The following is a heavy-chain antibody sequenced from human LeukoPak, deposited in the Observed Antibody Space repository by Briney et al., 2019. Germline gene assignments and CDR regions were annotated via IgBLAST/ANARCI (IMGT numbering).Heavy chain of an antibody. CDR3: AREGGGTYYLDF. Sequence: ASVKVSCXASGGTFTSYDINWVRQATGQGLEWMGWMNPNSGNTGYAQKFQGRVTITRNTSISTAYMELSSLRSEDTAVYYCAREGGGTYYLDFWGQGTLVTVSS. V-gene: IGHV1-8*03. CDR1: GGTFTSYD. J-gene: IGHJ4*02. D-gene: IGHD1-26*01. CDR2: MNPNSGNT.